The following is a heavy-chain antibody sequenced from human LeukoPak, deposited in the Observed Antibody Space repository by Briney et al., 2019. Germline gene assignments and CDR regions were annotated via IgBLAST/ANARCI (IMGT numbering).Heavy chain of an antibody. CDR3: ARTGGTSFFDY. J-gene: IGHJ4*02. Sequence: PSETLSLTCTVSGGSISSSSYYWGWIRQPPGKGLEWIGSIYYSGSTYYNPSLKSRVTISVDTSKNQFSLKLSSVTAADTAVYYCARTGGTSFFDYWGQGTLVTVSS. CDR2: IYYSGST. V-gene: IGHV4-39*07. CDR1: GGSISSSSYY. D-gene: IGHD2-2*01.